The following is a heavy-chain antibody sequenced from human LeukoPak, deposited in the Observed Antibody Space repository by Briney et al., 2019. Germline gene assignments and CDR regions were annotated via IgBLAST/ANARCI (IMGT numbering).Heavy chain of an antibody. J-gene: IGHJ4*02. CDR2: ISYDGSNK. CDR3: AKSQRIAVADNREDY. V-gene: IGHV3-30-3*02. CDR1: GFTFSSYG. Sequence: GGSLRLSCAASGFTFSSYGMHWVRQAPGKGLEWVAVISYDGSNKYYADSVKGRFTISRDNSKNTLYLQMNSLRAEDTAVYYCAKSQRIAVADNREDYWGQGTLVTVSS. D-gene: IGHD6-19*01.